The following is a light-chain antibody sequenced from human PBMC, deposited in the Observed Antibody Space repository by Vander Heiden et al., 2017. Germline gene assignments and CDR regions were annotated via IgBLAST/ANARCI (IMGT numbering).Light chain of an antibody. CDR3: SSYRGSATHVV. Sequence: QSALTQPASVSGSPGQSITISCTGTTNDVGRYDYGLWYQPPPSKAPKLMIYHVNNRPSGVSNRFSGSKSGNTASLTISGLQAEDEADYFCSSYRGSATHVVFGGGTKLTVL. V-gene: IGLV2-14*03. J-gene: IGLJ2*01. CDR1: TNDVGRYDY. CDR2: HVN.